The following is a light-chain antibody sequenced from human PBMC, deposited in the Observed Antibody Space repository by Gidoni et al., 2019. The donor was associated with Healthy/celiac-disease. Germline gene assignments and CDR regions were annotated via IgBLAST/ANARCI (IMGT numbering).Light chain of an antibody. J-gene: IGLJ3*02. CDR2: DDS. CDR1: NIGSKS. V-gene: IGLV3-21*02. Sequence: SYVLTPPPSLSVHPRQTDMITCGGNNIGSKSVHWYQQKPGQSPVLVVYDDSDRPSGITERFSGSNSGNTATLTISRGEAGDEADYYCQVWDSSSDHRWVFGGGTKLTVL. CDR3: QVWDSSSDHRWV.